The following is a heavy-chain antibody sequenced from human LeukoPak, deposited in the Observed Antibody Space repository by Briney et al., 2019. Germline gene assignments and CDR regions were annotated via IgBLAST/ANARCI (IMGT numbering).Heavy chain of an antibody. Sequence: GGSLRLSCAASGFTVSSNYMSRVRQAPGKGLEWVSVIYSGGSTYYADSVKGRFTISRDNSKNTLYLQMNSLRAEDTAVYYCARDLWWELPQLGGNYWGQGTLVTVSS. D-gene: IGHD1-26*01. J-gene: IGHJ4*02. CDR1: GFTVSSNY. CDR3: ARDLWWELPQLGGNY. V-gene: IGHV3-53*01. CDR2: IYSGGST.